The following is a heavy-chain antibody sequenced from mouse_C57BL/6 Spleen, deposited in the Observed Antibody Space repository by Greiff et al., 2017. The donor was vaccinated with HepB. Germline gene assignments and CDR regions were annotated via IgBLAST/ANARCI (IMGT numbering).Heavy chain of an antibody. J-gene: IGHJ1*03. CDR2: ISNLAYSI. CDR1: GFTFSDYG. Sequence: EVQLVESGGGLVQPGGSLKLSCAASGFTFSDYGMAWVRQAPRKGPEWVAFISNLAYSIYYADTVTGRFTISRENAKNTLYLEMSSLRSEDTAMYYCARRGVTTVVGGYWYFDVWGTGTTVTVSS. CDR3: ARRGVTTVVGGYWYFDV. V-gene: IGHV5-15*04. D-gene: IGHD1-1*01.